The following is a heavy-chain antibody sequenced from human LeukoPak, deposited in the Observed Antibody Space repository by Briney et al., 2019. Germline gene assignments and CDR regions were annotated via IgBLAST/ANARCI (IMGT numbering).Heavy chain of an antibody. Sequence: PGGSLRLSCAASGFTFSTYWMSWVRQAPGKGLEWVANIKQDGSEKYYVDSVKGRFTISRDNAKNSLYLQMNSLRAEDTAVYYCAREAVGGSGWLGDYFDYWGQGTLVTVSS. CDR2: IKQDGSEK. J-gene: IGHJ4*02. CDR3: AREAVGGSGWLGDYFDY. D-gene: IGHD6-19*01. V-gene: IGHV3-7*01. CDR1: GFTFSTYW.